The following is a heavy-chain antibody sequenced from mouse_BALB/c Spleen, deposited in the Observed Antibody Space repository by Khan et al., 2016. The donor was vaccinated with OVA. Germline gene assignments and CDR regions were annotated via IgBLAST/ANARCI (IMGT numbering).Heavy chain of an antibody. CDR1: GYTFTNYG. CDR3: ARPPYFSYSLDH. J-gene: IGHJ4*01. D-gene: IGHD2-12*01. Sequence: QVQLKESGPEMKKPGETVKISCKASGYTFTNYGMNWVKQSPGKALKWMGWINTFTGEPTYADDFKGRFAFSLEPSASTASLQINNLKNEDTATYFCARPPYFSYSLDHWGQGTSVTVSS. CDR2: INTFTGEP. V-gene: IGHV9-3-1*01.